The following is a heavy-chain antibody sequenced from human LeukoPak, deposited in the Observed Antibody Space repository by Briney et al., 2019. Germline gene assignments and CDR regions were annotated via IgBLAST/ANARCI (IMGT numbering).Heavy chain of an antibody. CDR3: ARGQYDFWSGYYPRY. V-gene: IGHV1-2*04. Sequence: ASVKVSCKASGYTFTGYYMHWVRQAPGQGLEWMGWINPNSGGTNYAQKFQGWVTMTRDTSISTAYMELSRLRSDDTAVYYCARGQYDFWSGYYPRYWGQGTLVTVSS. CDR2: INPNSGGT. CDR1: GYTFTGYY. J-gene: IGHJ4*02. D-gene: IGHD3-3*01.